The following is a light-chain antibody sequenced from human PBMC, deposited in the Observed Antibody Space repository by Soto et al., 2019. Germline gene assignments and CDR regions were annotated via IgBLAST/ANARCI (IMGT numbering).Light chain of an antibody. Sequence: DIPMTQSPSSLSASVGDRVIITCRASQGISNHLAWFQQKPGKAPKSLIYDASTLQSGVPSKFSGSRSGTDFTLTISSLQPEDAATYYCQQYNTYPLTFGGGTKVEI. CDR3: QQYNTYPLT. J-gene: IGKJ4*01. CDR2: DAS. V-gene: IGKV1-16*02. CDR1: QGISNH.